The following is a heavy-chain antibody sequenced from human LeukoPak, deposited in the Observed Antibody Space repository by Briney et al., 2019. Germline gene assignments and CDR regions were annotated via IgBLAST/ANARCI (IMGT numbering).Heavy chain of an antibody. CDR1: GGTFSSYA. CDR2: IIPIFDTA. J-gene: IGHJ6*02. V-gene: IGHV1-69*13. D-gene: IGHD3-16*01. CDR3: ARVGLRKGYSYYGMDV. Sequence: SVTVSCKASGGTFSSYAISWVRQAPGQGPEWMGGIIPIFDTANSAQKFQGRVTVTADESTSTAYMDLSSLRSEDTAVYYCARVGLRKGYSYYGMDVWGQGTTVTVSS.